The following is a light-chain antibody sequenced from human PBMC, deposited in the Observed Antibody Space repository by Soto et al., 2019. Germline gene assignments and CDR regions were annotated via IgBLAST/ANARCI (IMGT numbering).Light chain of an antibody. CDR3: QQYNNWPYT. CDR2: GAS. CDR1: QSISSN. Sequence: EIVMTQSPATLSVSPGERATLSCRASQSISSNAAWYHQKPGQAPRLLIYGASTRATGIPARFSGSGSGTEFTLTISSLQPEDFAAYFCQQYNNWPYTFGQGTKVDIK. J-gene: IGKJ2*01. V-gene: IGKV3-15*01.